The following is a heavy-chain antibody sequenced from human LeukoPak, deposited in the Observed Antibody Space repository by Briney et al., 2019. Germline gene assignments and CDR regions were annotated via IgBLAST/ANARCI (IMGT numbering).Heavy chain of an antibody. Sequence: SETLSLTCAVSGGSISSGGYSWSWIRQPPGKGLEWIGYIYHSGSTYYNPSLKSRVTISVDRSKNQFSLKLSSVTAADTAVYYCARPNYDILTGMYYGMDVWGQGTTVTVSS. D-gene: IGHD3-9*01. V-gene: IGHV4-30-2*01. CDR1: GGSISSGGYS. J-gene: IGHJ6*02. CDR3: ARPNYDILTGMYYGMDV. CDR2: IYHSGST.